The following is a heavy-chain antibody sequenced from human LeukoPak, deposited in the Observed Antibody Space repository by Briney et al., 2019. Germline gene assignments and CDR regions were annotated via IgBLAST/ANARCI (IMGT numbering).Heavy chain of an antibody. CDR2: IYYSGST. D-gene: IGHD6-13*01. V-gene: IGHV4-59*12. J-gene: IGHJ6*03. CDR1: GGSISSYY. Sequence: PSETLSLTCTVSGGSISSYYWSWIRQPPGKGLEWIGYIYYSGSTNYNPSLKSRVTISVDTSKNQFSLKLSSVTAADTAVYYCARRRAAAGQYYYYYMDVWGKGTTVTVSS. CDR3: ARRRAAAGQYYYYYMDV.